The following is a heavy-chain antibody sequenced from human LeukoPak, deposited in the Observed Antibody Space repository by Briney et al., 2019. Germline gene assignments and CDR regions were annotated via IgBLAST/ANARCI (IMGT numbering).Heavy chain of an antibody. CDR1: GFTFSNYA. Sequence: GESLRLSCAASGFTFSNYAMHWVRQAPGKGLEWVAVISYDGSNKYYADSVKGRFTISRDNAKNSLYLQMNSLRAEDTAVYYCARDNTLFDYWGQGTLVTVSS. CDR3: ARDNTLFDY. CDR2: ISYDGSNK. V-gene: IGHV3-30*04. J-gene: IGHJ4*02.